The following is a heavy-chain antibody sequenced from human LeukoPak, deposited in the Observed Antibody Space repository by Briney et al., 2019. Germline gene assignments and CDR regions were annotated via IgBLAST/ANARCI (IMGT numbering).Heavy chain of an antibody. Sequence: PGGSLRLSCAASGFTFSSYAMSWVRQAPGKGLEWVSAISGSGGSTYYADSVKGRFTISRDNSKNTLYLQMNSLRAEDTAVYYCAKVNWVWGSASGAFDIWGQGTMVTVSS. J-gene: IGHJ3*02. V-gene: IGHV3-23*01. CDR1: GFTFSSYA. CDR2: ISGSGGST. D-gene: IGHD7-27*01. CDR3: AKVNWVWGSASGAFDI.